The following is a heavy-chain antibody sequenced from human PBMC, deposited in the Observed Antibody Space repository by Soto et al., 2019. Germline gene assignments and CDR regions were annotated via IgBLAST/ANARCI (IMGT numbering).Heavy chain of an antibody. CDR3: AKEGTWSGYYPPNYYYYYMDV. CDR2: ISGSGGST. CDR1: GFTFSSYA. J-gene: IGHJ6*03. V-gene: IGHV3-23*01. Sequence: PGGSLRLSCAGSGFTFSSYAMSWVRQAPGKGLEWVSAISGSGGSTYYADSVKGRFTISRDNSKNTLYLQMNSLRAEDTAVYYCAKEGTWSGYYPPNYYYYYMDVWGKGTTVTVSS. D-gene: IGHD3-3*01.